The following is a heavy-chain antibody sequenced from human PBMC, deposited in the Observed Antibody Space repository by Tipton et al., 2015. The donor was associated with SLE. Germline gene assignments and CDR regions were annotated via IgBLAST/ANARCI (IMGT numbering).Heavy chain of an antibody. D-gene: IGHD3/OR15-3a*01. CDR1: GGSISSSSYY. V-gene: IGHV4-39*07. CDR3: ARAPGLDRDYYYYYYMDV. Sequence: TLSLTCTVSGGSISSSSYYWGWIRHPPGKGLEWIGSIYYSGSTYYNPSLKSRVTISVDTSKNQFSLKLSSVTAADTAVYYCARAPGLDRDYYYYYYMDVWGKGATVTVSS. CDR2: IYYSGST. J-gene: IGHJ6*03.